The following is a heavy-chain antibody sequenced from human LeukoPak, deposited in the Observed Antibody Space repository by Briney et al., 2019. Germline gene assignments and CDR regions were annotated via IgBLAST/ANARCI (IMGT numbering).Heavy chain of an antibody. J-gene: IGHJ4*02. Sequence: GGSLRLSCAASGFTVSSNYMSWVRQAPGKGLEWVSVIYSGGSTYYADSVKGRFTISRDNSKNTLYLQMNSLRAEDTAVYYCTRRRFDDSKGHFDYWGQGTLVTVSS. CDR2: IYSGGST. D-gene: IGHD3-22*01. CDR3: TRRRFDDSKGHFDY. CDR1: GFTVSSNY. V-gene: IGHV3-53*01.